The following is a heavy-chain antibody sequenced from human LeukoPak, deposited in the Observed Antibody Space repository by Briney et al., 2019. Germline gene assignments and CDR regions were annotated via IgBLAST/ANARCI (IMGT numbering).Heavy chain of an antibody. D-gene: IGHD5-18*01. CDR1: GFTFSDYY. CDR2: ISSSGSTI. J-gene: IGHJ3*02. V-gene: IGHV3-11*04. CDR3: ARGTRSGYSYGVVDI. Sequence: GGSLRLSCAASGFTFSDYYMSWIRQAPGKGLEWVSYISSSGSTIYYADSVKGRFTISRDNAKNSLYLQVNSLRAEDTAVYYCARGTRSGYSYGVVDIWGQGTMVTVSS.